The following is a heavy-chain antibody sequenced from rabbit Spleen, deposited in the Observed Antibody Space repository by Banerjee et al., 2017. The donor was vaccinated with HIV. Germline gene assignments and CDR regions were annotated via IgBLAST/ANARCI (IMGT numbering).Heavy chain of an antibody. J-gene: IGHJ6*02. CDR1: GLSFNSGYD. CDR2: VYAGSSGST. V-gene: IGHV1S40*01. CDR3: AMDAGTSFSTYCMDS. D-gene: IGHD8-1*01. Sequence: QSLEESGGGLVKNGASLTLTCKASGLSFNSGYDMCWVRQAPGKGQEWSAGVYAGSSGSTYSATCAKARFTISITSSTTVSLQMTSLTAADTATYFCAMDAGTSFSTYCMDSWGPGTLVTVS.